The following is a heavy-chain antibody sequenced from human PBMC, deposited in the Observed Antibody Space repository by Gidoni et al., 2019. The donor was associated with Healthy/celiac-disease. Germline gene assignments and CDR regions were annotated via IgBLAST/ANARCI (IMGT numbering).Heavy chain of an antibody. Sequence: QVQLVQSGAEVKKPGASVKVSCKASGYTFTGYYMHWVRQAPGQGLEWMGWINPNSGGTNYAQKFQGRVTMTRDTSISTAYMELSRLRSDDTAVYYCARQEGRYCSSTSCYEPYWGQGTLVTVSS. J-gene: IGHJ4*02. CDR2: INPNSGGT. CDR1: GYTFTGYY. D-gene: IGHD2-2*01. V-gene: IGHV1-2*02. CDR3: ARQEGRYCSSTSCYEPY.